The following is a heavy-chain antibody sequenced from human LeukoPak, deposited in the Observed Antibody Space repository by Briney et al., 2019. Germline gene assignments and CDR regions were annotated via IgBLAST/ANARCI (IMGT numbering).Heavy chain of an antibody. D-gene: IGHD6-13*01. CDR2: ISWNSGSI. V-gene: IGHV3-9*01. CDR3: AKAVAGYYYYYGMDV. CDR1: GFTFDDYA. J-gene: IGHJ6*02. Sequence: GRSLRLSRAASGFTFDDYAMHWVRQAPGKGLEWVSGISWNSGSIGYADSVKGRFTISRDNAKNSLYLQMNSLRAEDTALYYCAKAVAGYYYYYGMDVWGQGTTVTVSS.